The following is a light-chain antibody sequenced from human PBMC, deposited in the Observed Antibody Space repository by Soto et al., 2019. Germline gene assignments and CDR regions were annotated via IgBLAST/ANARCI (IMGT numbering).Light chain of an antibody. CDR2: AAS. CDR3: LQDHDYQWP. V-gene: IGKV1-39*01. J-gene: IGKJ2*01. CDR1: QNISSY. Sequence: DIQVTQSPSSLSASVGDRVTITCRASQNISSYLNWYQKKPGKAPNFLIYAASTLQSGVPPRFSGGGSGTDFTLTISGLRPEDFATYYCLQDHDYQWPFGQGTKLQIK.